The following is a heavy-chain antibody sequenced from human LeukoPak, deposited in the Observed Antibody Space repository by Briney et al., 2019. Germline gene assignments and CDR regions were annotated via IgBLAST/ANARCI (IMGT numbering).Heavy chain of an antibody. CDR2: ISGSGGST. D-gene: IGHD3-3*01. Sequence: GGSLRLSCAASGFTFSSYAMSWVRQAPGKGLEWVSAISGSGGSTYYADSVKGRFTISRDNSKNTLYLQMNSLRAEDTAVYYCAKMADFWSGYYTYFDYWGQGTLVTVSS. CDR1: GFTFSSYA. V-gene: IGHV3-23*01. J-gene: IGHJ4*02. CDR3: AKMADFWSGYYTYFDY.